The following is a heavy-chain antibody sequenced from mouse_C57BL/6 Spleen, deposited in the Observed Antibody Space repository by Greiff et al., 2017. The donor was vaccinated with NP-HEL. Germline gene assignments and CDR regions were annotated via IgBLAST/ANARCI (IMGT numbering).Heavy chain of an antibody. CDR1: GYTFTDYY. Sequence: EVQLQQSGPELVKPGASVKISCKASGYTFTDYYMNWVKQSHGKSLEWIGDINPNNGGTSYNQKFKGKATWTVDKSSSTAYMELRSLTSEDSAVYYCAREAMDYWGQGTSVTVSS. CDR2: INPNNGGT. J-gene: IGHJ4*01. CDR3: AREAMDY. V-gene: IGHV1-26*01.